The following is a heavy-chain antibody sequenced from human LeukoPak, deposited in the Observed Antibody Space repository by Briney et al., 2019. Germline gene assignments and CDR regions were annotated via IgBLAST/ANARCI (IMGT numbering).Heavy chain of an antibody. J-gene: IGHJ6*02. CDR3: AKDRHCSGGSCYPCPFFYGMDG. CDR1: GFTFSSYG. V-gene: IGHV3-30*18. Sequence: GGSLRLSCAASGFTFSSYGMHWVRQAPGKGLEWVAVISYDGSNKYYADSVKGRFTISRDNSKNTLYLQMNSLRAEDTAVYYCAKDRHCSGGSCYPCPFFYGMDGWGQGTTVTVSS. D-gene: IGHD2-15*01. CDR2: ISYDGSNK.